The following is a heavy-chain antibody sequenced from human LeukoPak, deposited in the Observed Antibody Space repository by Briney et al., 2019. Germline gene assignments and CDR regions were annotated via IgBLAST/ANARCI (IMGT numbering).Heavy chain of an antibody. J-gene: IGHJ4*02. V-gene: IGHV4-59*01. Sequence: SETLSLTCTVSGGSLSSYYWSWIRQPPGKGLEWIGYIYYSGSAKYNPSLKSRVTISVDTSKNQFSLKLSSVTAGDTAVYYCARAPGIAAAGTQFDFWGQGTLVTVSS. CDR2: IYYSGSA. CDR1: GGSLSSYY. D-gene: IGHD6-13*01. CDR3: ARAPGIAAAGTQFDF.